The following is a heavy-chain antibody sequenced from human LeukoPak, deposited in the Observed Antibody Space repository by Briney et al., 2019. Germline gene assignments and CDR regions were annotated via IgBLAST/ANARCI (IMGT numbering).Heavy chain of an antibody. J-gene: IGHJ3*02. CDR3: ARLRAVHGFDI. CDR1: GYTFTDSY. D-gene: IGHD6-19*01. V-gene: IGHV1-46*01. Sequence: GASVKVSCKASGYTFTDSYIHWVRQAPGQGLEWMGVINPSGGSTTYTQKFQGRVTMTRDTSTSTVYMEVSSLTSEDTAVYYCARLRAVHGFDIWGQGTMATVSS. CDR2: INPSGGST.